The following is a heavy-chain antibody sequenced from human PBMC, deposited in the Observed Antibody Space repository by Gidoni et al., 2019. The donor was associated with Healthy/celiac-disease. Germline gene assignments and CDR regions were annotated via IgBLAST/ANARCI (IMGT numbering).Heavy chain of an antibody. CDR2: IYTSGST. J-gene: IGHJ3*02. V-gene: IGHV4-61*02. D-gene: IGHD6-13*01. CDR1: GGSISSGSYY. Sequence: QVQLQESGPGLVKPSQHLSLTCTVSGGSISSGSYYWRWIRQPAGKGLEWIGRIYTSGSTNYNPALKSRVTISVDTSKNQFSLKLSSVTAADTAVYYCARDGGGIAAAGIDAFDIWGQGTMVTVSS. CDR3: ARDGGGIAAAGIDAFDI.